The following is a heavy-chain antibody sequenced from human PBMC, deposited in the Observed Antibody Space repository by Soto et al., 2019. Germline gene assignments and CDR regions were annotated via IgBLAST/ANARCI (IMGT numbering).Heavy chain of an antibody. Sequence: EVQLLESGGGLVQPGGSLRLSCAASGFTFSSYAMSWVRQAPGKGLEWVSGITGSGYSTYYADSVKGRFTISRDNSKNTPYLQVNSLRAEDTAVFYCAKPVTFAGAKYFDCWGQGTLVTVSS. V-gene: IGHV3-23*01. J-gene: IGHJ4*02. CDR3: AKPVTFAGAKYFDC. D-gene: IGHD3-16*01. CDR2: ITGSGYST. CDR1: GFTFSSYA.